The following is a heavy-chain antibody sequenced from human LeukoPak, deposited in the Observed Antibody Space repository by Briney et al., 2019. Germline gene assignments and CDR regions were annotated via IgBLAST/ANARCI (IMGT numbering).Heavy chain of an antibody. CDR3: AKDDSPTAWYRSLDY. D-gene: IGHD3-22*01. J-gene: IGHJ4*02. V-gene: IGHV3-30*18. Sequence: GRSLRLCCAASGFTFSSYAMHWVRQAPGKGLEWVAVVSYDGSNKYYADSVKGRFTISRDNSKNTLYLQMNSLRPEDTAVYYCAKDDSPTAWYRSLDYWGQGTLVTVSS. CDR1: GFTFSSYA. CDR2: VSYDGSNK.